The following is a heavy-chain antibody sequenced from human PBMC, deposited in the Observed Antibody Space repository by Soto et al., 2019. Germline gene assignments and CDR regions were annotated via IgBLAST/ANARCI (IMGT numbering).Heavy chain of an antibody. Sequence: PLRFPSAATGFTLHNNGLYCIRNPPGKGLEWVAVISYDGSNKYYADSVKGRFTISRDNSKNTLYLQMNSLRAEDTAVYYCARDTAARMDNWFDPWGQGALVTVSS. D-gene: IGHD6-6*01. J-gene: IGHJ5*02. CDR1: GFTLHNNG. V-gene: IGHV3-30*19. CDR3: ARDTAARMDNWFDP. CDR2: ISYDGSNK.